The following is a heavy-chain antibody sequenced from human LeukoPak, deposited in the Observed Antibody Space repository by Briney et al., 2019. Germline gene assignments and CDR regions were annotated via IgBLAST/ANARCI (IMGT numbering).Heavy chain of an antibody. Sequence: GGSLRLSCAASGFTFDDYAVHWVRQAPGKGLEWVSGISWNSGSIGYADSVKGRFTISRDNAKNSLYLQMNSLRAEDTALYYCAKDMGYSYGSKGFDYWGQGTLVTVSS. D-gene: IGHD5-18*01. CDR3: AKDMGYSYGSKGFDY. CDR1: GFTFDDYA. J-gene: IGHJ4*02. V-gene: IGHV3-9*01. CDR2: ISWNSGSI.